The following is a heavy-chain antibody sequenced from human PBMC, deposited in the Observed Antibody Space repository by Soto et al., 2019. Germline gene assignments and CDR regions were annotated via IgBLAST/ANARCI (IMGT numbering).Heavy chain of an antibody. V-gene: IGHV5-51*01. CDR2: IYPGDSDT. CDR1: GYSFTSYW. CDR3: ARLILSTSSSSYYYGMDV. J-gene: IGHJ6*02. D-gene: IGHD6-6*01. Sequence: PGESLKISCKGSGYSFTSYWIGWVRQMPGKVLEWMGIIYPGDSDTRYSPSFQGQVTISADKSISTAYLQWSSLKASDTAMYYCARLILSTSSSSYYYGMDVWGQGXTVTVYS.